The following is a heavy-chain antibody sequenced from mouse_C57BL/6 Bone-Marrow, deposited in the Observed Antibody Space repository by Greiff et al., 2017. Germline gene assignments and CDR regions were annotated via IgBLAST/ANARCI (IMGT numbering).Heavy chain of an antibody. CDR1: GFTFSSYA. D-gene: IGHD2-3*01. V-gene: IGHV5-9-1*02. J-gene: IGHJ2*01. Sequence: EVHLVESGEGLVKPGGSLKLSCAASGFTFSSYAMSWVRQTPEKRLEWVAYISSGGDYIYYADTVKGRFTISRDNARNTLYLQMSSLESEDTAMYYCTRDQIYDGYLYYFDYWGQGTTLTVSS. CDR2: ISSGGDYI. CDR3: TRDQIYDGYLYYFDY.